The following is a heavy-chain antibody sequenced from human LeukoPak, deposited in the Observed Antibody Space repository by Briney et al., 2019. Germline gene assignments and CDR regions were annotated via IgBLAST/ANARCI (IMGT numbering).Heavy chain of an antibody. V-gene: IGHV3-23*01. CDR1: GFTFSTYA. CDR3: VKDSSSGSYFDY. Sequence: GGSLRLSCAASGFTFSTYAMSWVRPAPGKGLEWVSAISGSGDYTYYADSVKGRFTISRDNSRNTLHLQMSSLRVEDTAVYYCVKDSSSGSYFDYWGQGTLVTVSS. D-gene: IGHD3-10*01. J-gene: IGHJ4*02. CDR2: ISGSGDYT.